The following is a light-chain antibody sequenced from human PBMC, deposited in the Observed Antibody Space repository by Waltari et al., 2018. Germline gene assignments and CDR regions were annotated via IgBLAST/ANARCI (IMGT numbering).Light chain of an antibody. CDR1: HSLFKTFNNNNY. CDR2: WAS. V-gene: IGKV4-1*01. J-gene: IGKJ2*01. CDR3: QQSYSPPYT. Sequence: DIVMTQSPDSLAVSLGERATINCESSHSLFKTFNNNNYLAWYQQKPGQPPRLLIYWASTRESGVPDRFTGSGSGTDFTLTISNLQAEDVAVYYCQQSYSPPYTFGQGTMLEMK.